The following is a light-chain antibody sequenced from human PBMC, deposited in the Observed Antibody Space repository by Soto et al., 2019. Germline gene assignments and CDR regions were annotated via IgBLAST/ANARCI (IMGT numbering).Light chain of an antibody. CDR2: YDD. CDR1: ISNIGNNA. V-gene: IGLV1-36*01. Sequence: QSVLTQPPSVSEAPRQRVTISCSGGISNIGNNAVYWYQQLPGKAPKLLIYYDDLLPSGISDRFSGSKSGTSASLAISELQSEDEAHYYCAAWDDSLNGVVFGGGTKVTVL. J-gene: IGLJ2*01. CDR3: AAWDDSLNGVV.